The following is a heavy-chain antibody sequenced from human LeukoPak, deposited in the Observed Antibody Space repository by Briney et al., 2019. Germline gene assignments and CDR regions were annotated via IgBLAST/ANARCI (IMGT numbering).Heavy chain of an antibody. J-gene: IGHJ4*02. CDR1: GGSISSYY. CDR3: ARVERKADNTGYYYFDY. V-gene: IGHV4-59*01. D-gene: IGHD3-22*01. CDR2: IYYSGST. Sequence: SETLSLTCTVSGGSISSYYWSWIRQPPGKGLEWIGYIYYSGSTNYNPSLKSRVTISVDTSKNQFSLKLSSVTAADTAVYYCARVERKADNTGYYYFDYWGQGTLVTVSS.